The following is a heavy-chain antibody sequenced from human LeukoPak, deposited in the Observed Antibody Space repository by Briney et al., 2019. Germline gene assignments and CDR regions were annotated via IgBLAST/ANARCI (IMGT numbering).Heavy chain of an antibody. CDR1: GYTLTELS. CDR2: ISAYNGNT. V-gene: IGHV1-18*01. D-gene: IGHD6-19*01. Sequence: ASVKVSCKVSGYTLTELSMHWVRQAPGQGLEWMGWISAYNGNTNYAQKLQGRVTMTTDTSTSTAYMELRSLRSDDTAVYYCARGAESSGWYDGYYYYGMDVWGQGTTVTVSS. CDR3: ARGAESSGWYDGYYYYGMDV. J-gene: IGHJ6*02.